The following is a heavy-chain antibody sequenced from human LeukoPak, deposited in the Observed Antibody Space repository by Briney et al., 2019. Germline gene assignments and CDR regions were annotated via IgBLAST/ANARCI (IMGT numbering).Heavy chain of an antibody. J-gene: IGHJ4*02. CDR1: GFTFVSYA. D-gene: IGHD2-8*01. CDR2: INGGGDTT. V-gene: IGHV3-23*01. CDR3: VRDLILVWTPGDDFDH. Sequence: GGSLRLSCTTSGFTFVSYAMTWVRQAPGKGLEWVSSINGGGDTTYYADSVKGRFTISRDNAKNTVSLQMSSLRAEDTAVYYCVRDLILVWTPGDDFDHWGQGTLVTVSS.